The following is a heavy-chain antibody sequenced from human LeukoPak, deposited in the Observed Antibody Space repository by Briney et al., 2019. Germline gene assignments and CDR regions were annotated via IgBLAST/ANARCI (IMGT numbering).Heavy chain of an antibody. CDR1: GGSISSSSDY. CDR2: IYYSGST. CDR3: ATLGDDY. V-gene: IGHV4-39*07. Sequence: SETLSLTCTVSGGSISSSSDYWGWIRQPPGKGLEWIGSIYYSGSTYYIPSLKSRVTLSVDKSKKQFSLKLSSVTAADTAVYYCATLGDDYWGQGTLVTVSS. J-gene: IGHJ4*02. D-gene: IGHD3-16*01.